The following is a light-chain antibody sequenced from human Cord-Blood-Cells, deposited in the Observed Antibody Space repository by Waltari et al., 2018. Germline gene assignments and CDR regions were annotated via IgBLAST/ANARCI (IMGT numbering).Light chain of an antibody. CDR3: QSYDSSLSGLV. J-gene: IGLJ2*01. CDR2: GNR. V-gene: IGLV1-40*01. Sequence: QSVLTQPPSVSGAPGQRVTISCTGSSSNNGAGYDVNRYQQLPGTAPKILIYGNRNRPSGLPDLFSGSKSGTSSALAITGLQAEDEADYYCQSYDSSLSGLVFGGGTKLTVL. CDR1: SSNNGAGYD.